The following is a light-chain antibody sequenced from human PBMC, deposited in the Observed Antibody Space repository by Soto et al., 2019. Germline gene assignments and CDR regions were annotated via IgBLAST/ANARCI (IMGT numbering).Light chain of an antibody. CDR2: GAS. CDR3: QQYNNWPPLT. V-gene: IGKV3-15*01. CDR1: QNVSSK. J-gene: IGKJ4*01. Sequence: EIVMTQSPATLSVSPGERATLSCRASQNVSSKLAWYQQKPDQAPRLLISGASTRATGIPARFSGSGSGTEFTLTISSLQSEDFAVYYCQQYNNWPPLTFGGGTKVEIK.